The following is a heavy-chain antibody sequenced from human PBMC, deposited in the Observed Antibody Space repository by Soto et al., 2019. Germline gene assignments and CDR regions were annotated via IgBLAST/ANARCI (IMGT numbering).Heavy chain of an antibody. Sequence: QVQLVESGGGVVQPGRSLRLSCAASGFTFSSYGMHWVRQAPGKGLEWVAVISYDGSNKYYADSVKGRFTISRDNSKNTLFLQMSSLRAEDTAVYYCAKSASGYYKLIDYWGQGTLVTVSS. V-gene: IGHV3-30*18. D-gene: IGHD5-12*01. CDR1: GFTFSSYG. J-gene: IGHJ4*02. CDR2: ISYDGSNK. CDR3: AKSASGYYKLIDY.